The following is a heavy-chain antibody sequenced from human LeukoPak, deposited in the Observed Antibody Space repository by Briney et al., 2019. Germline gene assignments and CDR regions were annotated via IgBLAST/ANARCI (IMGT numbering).Heavy chain of an antibody. CDR1: GFTLSSYG. J-gene: IGHJ4*02. D-gene: IGHD4-17*01. CDR3: AKRANYGDFDY. CDR2: ISYDGNNK. V-gene: IGHV3-33*06. Sequence: GGSLRLSCAASGFTLSSYGMHWVRQAPGKGLEWVAVISYDGNNKDYADSVKGRLTISRDNSKNTLYLQLNSLRDDDTAVYYCAKRANYGDFDYWGQGALVAVSS.